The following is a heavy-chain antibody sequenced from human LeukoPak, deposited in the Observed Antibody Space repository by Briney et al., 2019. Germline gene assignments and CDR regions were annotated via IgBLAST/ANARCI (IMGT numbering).Heavy chain of an antibody. D-gene: IGHD2-2*01. Sequence: PGGSLRLSCAASGFTFSAYTINWVRQARGKGREGVSAISGSGGSTYYADPVKGRFTISRDNSKNTLYLQMNSLSAEDTAVYYCAKAGPFTSSLWRSYYYYMDVWGKGTTVTVSS. J-gene: IGHJ6*03. CDR2: ISGSGGST. V-gene: IGHV3-23*01. CDR1: GFTFSAYT. CDR3: AKAGPFTSSLWRSYYYYMDV.